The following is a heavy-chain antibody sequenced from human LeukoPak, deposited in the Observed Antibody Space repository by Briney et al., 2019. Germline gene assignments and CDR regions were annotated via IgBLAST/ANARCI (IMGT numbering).Heavy chain of an antibody. J-gene: IGHJ4*02. D-gene: IGHD6-19*01. CDR1: GGSISSYY. CDR3: ARGWSSGWYRNDY. Sequence: PSETLSLTCTVSGGSISSYYWSWIRQPPGKGLEWIGYIYYSGSTTYNPSLKSRVTISVDTSKNQFSLKLSPVTAADTAVYYCARGWSSGWYRNDYWGQGTLVTVSS. CDR2: IYYSGST. V-gene: IGHV4-59*01.